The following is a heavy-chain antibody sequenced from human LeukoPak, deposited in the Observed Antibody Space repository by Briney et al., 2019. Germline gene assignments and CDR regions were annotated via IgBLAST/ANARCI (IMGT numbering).Heavy chain of an antibody. V-gene: IGHV4-4*02. J-gene: IGHJ4*02. CDR1: GGSISSANW. CDR3: ARHMATPGTRGFDS. Sequence: SETLSLTCAVSGGSISSANWWSRVRQPPGKGLEWIGEIYLGGKTNYNPSLKSRVTISIDTSKNQFSLKLISVTAADTALYYCARHMATPGTRGFDSWGQGTLVTVSS. CDR2: IYLGGKT. D-gene: IGHD5-24*01.